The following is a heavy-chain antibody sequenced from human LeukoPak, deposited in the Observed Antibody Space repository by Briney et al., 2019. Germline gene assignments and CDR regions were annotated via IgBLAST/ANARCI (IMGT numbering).Heavy chain of an antibody. CDR1: GGXLSSYY. CDR3: ARGYYYDSSGYFLDF. CDR2: IYYSGST. D-gene: IGHD3-22*01. Sequence: SETLSLTCTVSGGXLSSYYCSWIRRPPGKGLEWLGYIYYSGSTNYNPSLKSRVNISVDTSTNQFSLRLSSVTAADTAVYYCARGYYYDSSGYFLDFWGQGTLVTVSS. V-gene: IGHV4-59*01. J-gene: IGHJ4*02.